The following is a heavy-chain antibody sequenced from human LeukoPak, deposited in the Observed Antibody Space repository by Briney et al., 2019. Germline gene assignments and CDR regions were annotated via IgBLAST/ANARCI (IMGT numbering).Heavy chain of an antibody. Sequence: GGSLRLSCAASGFTFDDYGVSWVRQAPGKGLEWVSGINWNGGGTGYADSVKGRFTISRDNAKNSLYLQMNSLRAEDTALYYCARGRSDCSSTSCPTRYYYYYMDVWGKGTTVTVSS. CDR3: ARGRSDCSSTSCPTRYYYYYMDV. V-gene: IGHV3-20*04. CDR2: INWNGGGT. D-gene: IGHD2-2*01. CDR1: GFTFDDYG. J-gene: IGHJ6*03.